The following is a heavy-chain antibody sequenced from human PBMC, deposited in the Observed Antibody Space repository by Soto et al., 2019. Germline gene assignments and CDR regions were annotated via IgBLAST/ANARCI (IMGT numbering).Heavy chain of an antibody. CDR1: SGSISSSNW. D-gene: IGHD6-19*01. CDR2: IYQSGST. Sequence: SETLSLTCAVSSGSISSSNWWSWVRQPPGKELKRIGEIYQSGSTNYNPSLKSRVTISVDKSKNQFSLKLSSVTAADTVVYYCAREGSGWPHDAFDIWGQGTMVTVSS. J-gene: IGHJ3*02. CDR3: AREGSGWPHDAFDI. V-gene: IGHV4-4*02.